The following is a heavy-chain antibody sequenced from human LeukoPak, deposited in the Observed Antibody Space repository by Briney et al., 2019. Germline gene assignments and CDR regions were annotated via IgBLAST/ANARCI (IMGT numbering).Heavy chain of an antibody. CDR1: GGSISSSSYC. V-gene: IGHV4-39*01. Sequence: SETLSLTCTVSGGSISSSSYCWGWIRQPPGKGLEWIGSIYYSGSTYYNPSLKSRVTISVDTSKNQFSLKLSSVTAADTAVYYCARHRGDYGDSSHTPLYYYYYMDVWGKGTTVTVSS. J-gene: IGHJ6*03. CDR2: IYYSGST. CDR3: ARHRGDYGDSSHTPLYYYYYMDV. D-gene: IGHD4-17*01.